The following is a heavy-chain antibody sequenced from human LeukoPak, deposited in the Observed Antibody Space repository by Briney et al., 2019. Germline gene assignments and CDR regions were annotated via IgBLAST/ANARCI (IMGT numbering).Heavy chain of an antibody. D-gene: IGHD3-10*02. J-gene: IGHJ3*02. CDR3: ARSYVSAHSFHI. CDR1: VFIFSDDY. V-gene: IGHV3-11*04. Sequence: GGALRLSCAASVFIFSDDYMSWIRQAPGKGGEWGSYISSIGATIYYADSVKGGVTISRDNAKSALYLQMSILRAEATAVYSRARSYVSAHSFHIWGPGTLVTVSS. CDR2: ISSIGATI.